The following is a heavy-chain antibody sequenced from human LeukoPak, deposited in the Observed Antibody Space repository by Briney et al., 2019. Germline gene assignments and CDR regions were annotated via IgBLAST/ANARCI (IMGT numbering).Heavy chain of an antibody. J-gene: IGHJ3*02. CDR1: GFTFSSYS. CDR2: ISSSSSTI. Sequence: PGGSLRLSCAASGFTFSSYSMNWVRQAPGKGLEWVSYISSSSSTIYYADSVKGRFTISRDNAKNSLYLQMNSLRAEDTAVYYCARDKPNFKAESDAFDIWGQGTMVTVSS. CDR3: ARDKPNFKAESDAFDI. D-gene: IGHD1-7*01. V-gene: IGHV3-48*01.